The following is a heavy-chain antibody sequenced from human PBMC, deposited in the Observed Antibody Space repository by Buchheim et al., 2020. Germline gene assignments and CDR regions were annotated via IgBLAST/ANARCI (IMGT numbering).Heavy chain of an antibody. CDR1: GYTFTSYA. D-gene: IGHD1-26*01. J-gene: IGHJ4*02. CDR3: ARGGGSSVVEDFDY. CDR2: IHAGNGHT. Sequence: QVQLVQSGAEVKKPGASVKVSCKASGYTFTSYALHWVRQAPGQGLECMGWIHAGNGHTKYSQKLQGRVSITRDTSASTVYMEVTNLNFGDTAVYYCARGGGSSVVEDFDYWGQGTL. V-gene: IGHV1-3*01.